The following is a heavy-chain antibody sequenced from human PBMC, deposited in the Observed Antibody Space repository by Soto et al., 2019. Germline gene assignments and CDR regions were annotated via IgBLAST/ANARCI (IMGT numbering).Heavy chain of an antibody. CDR1: GYSISSGYY. CDR2: IYHSGST. CDR3: ARAGRLYDSSGYYFPFDYY. V-gene: IGHV4-38-2*01. Sequence: SETLSLTCAVSGYSISSGYYWGWIRQPPGKGLEWIGSIYHSGSTYYNPSLKSRVTISVDTSKNQFSLKLSSVTAADTAVYYCARAGRLYDSSGYYFPFDYYWGQGTLVT. D-gene: IGHD3-22*01. J-gene: IGHJ4*02.